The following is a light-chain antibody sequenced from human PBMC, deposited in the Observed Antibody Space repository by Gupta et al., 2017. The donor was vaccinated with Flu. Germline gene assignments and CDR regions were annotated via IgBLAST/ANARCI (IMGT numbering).Light chain of an antibody. CDR2: DAS. Sequence: EIVMTQSPATLSVSPGDRVTLSCRASQSLKSGSVSSNIAWYQQKPGQAPRLLIYDASTRATGIPAKFSGSESGTEFTLTISSLQSEDFAVYYCQQYEVWPRTFGQGTKVEI. V-gene: IGKV3-15*01. CDR3: QQYEVWPRT. J-gene: IGKJ1*01. CDR1: QSLKSGSVSSN.